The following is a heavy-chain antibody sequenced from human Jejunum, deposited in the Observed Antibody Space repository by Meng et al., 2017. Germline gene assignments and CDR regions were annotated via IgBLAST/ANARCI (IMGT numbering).Heavy chain of an antibody. J-gene: IGHJ4*02. CDR3: ARDISSSNPNY. CDR1: GFTFSDPY. D-gene: IGHD6-13*01. V-gene: IGHV3-72*01. CDR2: ARKKSNSYTP. Sequence: GGSLRLSCSASGFTFSDPYMDWVRQAPGKGLEWVGRARKKSNSYTPDYAASVKGRFTISRDDSQNSLYMQMNSLKTEDTAVYYCARDISSSNPNYWGQGTLVTVSS.